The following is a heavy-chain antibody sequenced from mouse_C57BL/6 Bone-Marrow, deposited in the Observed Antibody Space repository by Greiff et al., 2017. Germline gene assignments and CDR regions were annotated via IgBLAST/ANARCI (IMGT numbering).Heavy chain of an antibody. V-gene: IGHV5-6*01. Sequence: EVKLVESGGDLVKPGGSLKLSCAASGFTFSSYGMSWVRQTPDKRLAWVATISSGGSYTYYPDSVKGRFTISRDNAKNTLYLQMSSLKSEDTAMYYCARDYGSSYYFDYWGQGTTLTVSS. CDR1: GFTFSSYG. CDR2: ISSGGSYT. CDR3: ARDYGSSYYFDY. J-gene: IGHJ2*01. D-gene: IGHD1-1*01.